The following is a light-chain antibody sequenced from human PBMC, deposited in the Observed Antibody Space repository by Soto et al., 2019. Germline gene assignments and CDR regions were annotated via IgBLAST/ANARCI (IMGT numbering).Light chain of an antibody. CDR1: QSVSSY. V-gene: IGKV3-20*01. Sequence: EIVLTQSPGTLSLSVGERVTLSCRASQSVSSYLAWYQQTPGQAPRLLIYDTSNRATGTPDRFSGSGSGTDFTLTISRLEPEDFTVYYCQLYGSSPLTFGGGTTVEIK. CDR3: QLYGSSPLT. CDR2: DTS. J-gene: IGKJ4*01.